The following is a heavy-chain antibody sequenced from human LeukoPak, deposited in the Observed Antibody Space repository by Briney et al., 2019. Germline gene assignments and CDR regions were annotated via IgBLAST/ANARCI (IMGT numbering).Heavy chain of an antibody. J-gene: IGHJ4*02. CDR3: ARAPSRDYYSHFDY. D-gene: IGHD3-22*01. V-gene: IGHV3-48*04. CDR1: GFTFSAYC. Sequence: GGSLRLSCAASGFTFSAYCMNWVRQAPGKGLEWISYISGTSGTIYYADSLKGRFTISRDNAKNSLYLQMNSLRAEDTAVYYCARAPSRDYYSHFDYWGQGTLVTVSS. CDR2: ISGTSGTI.